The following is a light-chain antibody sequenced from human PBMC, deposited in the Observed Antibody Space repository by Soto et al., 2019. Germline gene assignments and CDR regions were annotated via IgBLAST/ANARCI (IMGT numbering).Light chain of an antibody. J-gene: IGKJ1*01. Sequence: DIPMTQSPSTLSASVGDRVTITCRASQSISSWLAWYQQKPGKAPKLLIYDASSLESGVPSRFSGSGSGTEFTLISSSLQPDDFATDYCQQYNSYAWTFGQGTKVEIK. CDR2: DAS. CDR3: QQYNSYAWT. CDR1: QSISSW. V-gene: IGKV1-5*01.